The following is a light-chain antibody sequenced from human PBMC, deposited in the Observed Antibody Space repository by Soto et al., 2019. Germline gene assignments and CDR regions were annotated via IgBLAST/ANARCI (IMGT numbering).Light chain of an antibody. V-gene: IGKV3-20*01. CDR3: QHYGPSPFMYS. Sequence: EVVLTQSPGTLSLSPGERATLSCRASQSVTSSYLAWYQQKPGQAPRLLIYGASSRATGGQNRFSGSGSGTDFPRAITRLEPEDFAVYCCQHYGPSPFMYSFGQGTKLGVK. CDR2: GAS. CDR1: QSVTSSY. J-gene: IGKJ2*03.